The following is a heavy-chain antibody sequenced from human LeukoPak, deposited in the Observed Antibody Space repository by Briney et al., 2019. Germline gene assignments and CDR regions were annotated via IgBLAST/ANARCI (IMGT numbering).Heavy chain of an antibody. Sequence: PSETLSLTCTVSGGSISSYYWSWIRQPPGKGLEWIGYIYTSGSTNYNPSLKSRVTISVDTSKNQFSLKLSSVTAADTAVYYCARLYRSSTSCYKEAVNWFDPWGQGTLVTVSS. CDR3: ARLYRSSTSCYKEAVNWFDP. V-gene: IGHV4-4*09. J-gene: IGHJ5*02. D-gene: IGHD2-2*02. CDR2: IYTSGST. CDR1: GGSISSYY.